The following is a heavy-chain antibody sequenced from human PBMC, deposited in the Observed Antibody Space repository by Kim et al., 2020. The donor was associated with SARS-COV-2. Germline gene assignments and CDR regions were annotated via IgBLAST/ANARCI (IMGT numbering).Heavy chain of an antibody. J-gene: IGHJ6*02. CDR1: GFTFDDYA. Sequence: GGSLRLSCAASGFTFDDYAMHWVRQAPGKGLEWVSGISWNSGSIGYADSVKGRFTISRDNAKNSLYLQMNSLRAEDTALYYCAKAKRPYYYYGMDVWGQG. V-gene: IGHV3-9*01. CDR3: AKAKRPYYYYGMDV. CDR2: ISWNSGSI.